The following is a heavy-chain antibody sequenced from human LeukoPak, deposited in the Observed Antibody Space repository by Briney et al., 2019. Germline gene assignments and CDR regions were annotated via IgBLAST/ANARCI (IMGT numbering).Heavy chain of an antibody. V-gene: IGHV3-21*01. Sequence: GGSLRLSCAASGFTFSSYTMHWVRQAPGKGLEWVSLISSSSSYIFYADSVKGRFTISRDNAKKSLYLQMNSLRAEDTAVYYCGRPLSGTDDFDFWGQGTLVTVSS. J-gene: IGHJ4*03. CDR3: GRPLSGTDDFDF. CDR2: ISSSSSYI. D-gene: IGHD1-20*01. CDR1: GFTFSSYT.